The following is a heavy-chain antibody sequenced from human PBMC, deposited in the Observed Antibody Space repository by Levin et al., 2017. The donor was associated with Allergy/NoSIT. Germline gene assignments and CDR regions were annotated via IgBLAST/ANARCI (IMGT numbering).Heavy chain of an antibody. D-gene: IGHD6-13*01. J-gene: IGHJ5*02. CDR2: ISWNSGSI. V-gene: IGHV3-9*01. CDR3: AKDSKPLGSSSLNWFDP. CDR1: GFTFDDYA. Sequence: SLKISCAASGFTFDDYAMHWVRQAPGKGLEWVSGISWNSGSIGYADSVKGRFTISRDNAKNSLYLQMNSLRAEDTALYYCAKDSKPLGSSSLNWFDPWGQGTLVTVSS.